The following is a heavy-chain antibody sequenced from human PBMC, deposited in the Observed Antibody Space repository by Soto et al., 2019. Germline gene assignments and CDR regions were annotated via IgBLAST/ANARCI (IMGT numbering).Heavy chain of an antibody. CDR1: GFTFSSHS. Sequence: QVQLVESGGGVGQPGRSLRLSCAASGFTFSSHSMHWVRQAPGKGLEWVAVIAFDGSYKYYADSVKGRFTISRDNSKNTLYLQMNSLRAEDTAVYYCARGAGIIVAGTSFEYWGQGTLVTVSS. CDR2: IAFDGSYK. V-gene: IGHV3-30*04. D-gene: IGHD6-19*01. CDR3: ARGAGIIVAGTSFEY. J-gene: IGHJ4*02.